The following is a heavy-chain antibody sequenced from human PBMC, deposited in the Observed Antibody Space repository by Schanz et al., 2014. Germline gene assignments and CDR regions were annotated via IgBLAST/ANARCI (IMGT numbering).Heavy chain of an antibody. CDR3: ARDMKITGTKGYGMDV. V-gene: IGHV1-69*04. CDR1: GGTFVTFF. D-gene: IGHD1-7*01. Sequence: QVHLVQSGAEVKEPGSSVKVSCKPSGGTFVTFFFTWVRQAPGQGPQWMGRISPLLGVANYAQEFQGRLTITADTSTSTAYMELSSLRSEDTAVYYCARDMKITGTKGYGMDVWGQGTTVTVSS. J-gene: IGHJ6*02. CDR2: ISPLLGVA.